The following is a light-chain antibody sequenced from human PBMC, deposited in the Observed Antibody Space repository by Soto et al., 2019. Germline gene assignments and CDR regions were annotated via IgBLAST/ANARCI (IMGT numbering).Light chain of an antibody. Sequence: QLVLTQSSSASASLGSSVKLTCTLSSGHSTYIIAWHQQQPGKAPRYLMKLEGSGSYNKGSGIPDRFSGSSSGADRYLTISNLQFEDEADYYCKTWDTNVVVFGGGTQLTVL. CDR3: KTWDTNVVV. V-gene: IGLV4-60*02. CDR1: SGHSTYI. CDR2: LEGSGSY. J-gene: IGLJ2*01.